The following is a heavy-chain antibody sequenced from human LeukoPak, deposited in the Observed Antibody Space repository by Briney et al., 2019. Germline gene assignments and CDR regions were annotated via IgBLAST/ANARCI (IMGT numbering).Heavy chain of an antibody. CDR2: INHSGST. J-gene: IGHJ4*02. CDR3: ARTLPFDY. V-gene: IGHV4-39*07. CDR1: GGSISSSSYY. Sequence: SETLSLTCTVSGGSISSSSYYWSWIRQPPGKGLEWIGEINHSGSTNYNPSLKSRVTISVDTSKNQFSLKLSSVTAADTAVYYCARTLPFDYWGQGTLVTVSS.